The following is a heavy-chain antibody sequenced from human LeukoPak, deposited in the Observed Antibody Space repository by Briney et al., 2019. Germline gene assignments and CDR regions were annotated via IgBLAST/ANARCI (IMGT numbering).Heavy chain of an antibody. J-gene: IGHJ4*02. CDR3: ARDFRGRTSNGDHHFDH. CDR2: MNPNSGNT. Sequence: ASVKVSCKATGYTFTSYDINWVRQATGQGLEWMGWMNPNSGNTGYAQKFQGRVTMTRNTSISTAYMELRSLRSDDTAVYYCARDFRGRTSNGDHHFDHWGQGTLVTVSS. CDR1: GYTFTSYD. V-gene: IGHV1-8*01. D-gene: IGHD4-17*01.